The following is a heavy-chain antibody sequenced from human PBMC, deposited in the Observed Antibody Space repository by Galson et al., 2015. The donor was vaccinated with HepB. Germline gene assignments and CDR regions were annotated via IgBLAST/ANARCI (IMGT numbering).Heavy chain of an antibody. CDR1: GFTFSDYY. D-gene: IGHD6-19*01. CDR3: ARASPGYSSGWYSYYYYYYMDV. J-gene: IGHJ6*03. V-gene: IGHV3-11*01. CDR2: ISSSGSTI. Sequence: SLRLSCAASGFTFSDYYMSWIRQAPGKGLEWVSYISSSGSTIYYADSVKGRFTISRDNAKSSLYLQMNSLRAEDTAVYYCARASPGYSSGWYSYYYYYYMDVWGKGTTVTVSS.